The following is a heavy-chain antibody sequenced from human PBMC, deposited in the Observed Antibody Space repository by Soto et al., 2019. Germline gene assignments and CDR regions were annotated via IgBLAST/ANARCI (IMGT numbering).Heavy chain of an antibody. CDR3: ASPKIAFYNWFDP. J-gene: IGHJ5*02. CDR2: IYYSGST. D-gene: IGHD3-3*02. CDR1: GGSISSSSYY. V-gene: IGHV4-39*01. Sequence: QLQLQESGPGLVKPSEILSLTCTVSGGSISSSSYYWGWIRQPPGKGLAWIGSIYYSGSTYYNPSLKSRVTISVDTSKNQFSLKLSSVTAADTAVYYCASPKIAFYNWFDPWGQGTLVTVS.